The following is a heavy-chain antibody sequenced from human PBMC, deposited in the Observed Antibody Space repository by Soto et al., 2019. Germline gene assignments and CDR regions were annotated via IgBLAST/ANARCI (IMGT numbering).Heavy chain of an antibody. J-gene: IGHJ3*02. CDR2: IYYSGST. Sequence: QVQLQESGPGLVKPSQTLSLTCTVSGGSISRGGYYWSWIRQHPGKGLERIGYIYYSGSTYYNPSLKSRVTISVDTSKNQLSLKLSSVTAADTAVYYCARVDRQQLDAFDIWGQGTMVAVSS. D-gene: IGHD6-13*01. CDR3: ARVDRQQLDAFDI. CDR1: GGSISRGGYY. V-gene: IGHV4-31*03.